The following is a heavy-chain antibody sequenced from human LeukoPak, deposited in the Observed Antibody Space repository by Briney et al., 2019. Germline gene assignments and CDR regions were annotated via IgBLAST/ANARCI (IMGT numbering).Heavy chain of an antibody. CDR1: GDSVSSNSAA. J-gene: IGHJ4*02. V-gene: IGHV6-1*01. Sequence: SQTLSLTCAISGDSVSSNSAAWNWIRQSPSRGFEWLGRTYYRSKWITEYAQSVKSRIGINADTSKNQFSLQLNSMTPEDTAMYFCARDLDTGLDYWGQGVLVTASS. CDR3: ARDLDTGLDY. CDR2: TYYRSKWIT.